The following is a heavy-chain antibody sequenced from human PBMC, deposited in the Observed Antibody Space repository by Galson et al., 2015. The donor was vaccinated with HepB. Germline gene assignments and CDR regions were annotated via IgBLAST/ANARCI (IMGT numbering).Heavy chain of an antibody. Sequence: SVKVSCKASGGTFSSYAISWVRQAPGQGLEWMGRIIPILGIANYAQKFQGRVTITADKSTSTAYMELSSLRSEDTAVYYCARDNSVVVVAATRRSWFDPWGQGTLVTVSS. CDR2: IIPILGIA. V-gene: IGHV1-69*04. CDR1: GGTFSSYA. D-gene: IGHD2-15*01. J-gene: IGHJ5*02. CDR3: ARDNSVVVVAATRRSWFDP.